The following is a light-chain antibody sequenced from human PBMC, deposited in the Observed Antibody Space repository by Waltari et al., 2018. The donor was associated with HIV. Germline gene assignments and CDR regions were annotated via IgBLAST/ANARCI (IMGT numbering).Light chain of an antibody. CDR1: SSNIGSNV. CDR2: SNN. Sequence: QSVLTQPPSASGTPGQRVTISCSGSSSNIGSNVVNWYRQLPGTAPKLLIDSNNQRPSGVPDRFSGSKSGTSASLAISGLQSEDEAEYYCATWDDSLNGYVFGTGTKVTVL. CDR3: ATWDDSLNGYV. V-gene: IGLV1-44*01. J-gene: IGLJ1*01.